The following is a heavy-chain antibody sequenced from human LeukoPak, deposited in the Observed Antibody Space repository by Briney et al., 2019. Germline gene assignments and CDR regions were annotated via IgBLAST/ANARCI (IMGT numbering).Heavy chain of an antibody. J-gene: IGHJ6*02. CDR1: GYTFTSYG. CDR2: ISAYNGNT. CDR3: ARGDSSSWYVSWYYYGMDV. Sequence: GASVKVSCKASGYTFTSYGISWVRQAPGQGLEWMGWISAYNGNTNYAQKLQGRVTMATDTSTSTAYMELRSLRSDDTAVHYCARGDSSSWYVSWYYYGMDVWGQGTTVTVSS. D-gene: IGHD6-13*01. V-gene: IGHV1-18*01.